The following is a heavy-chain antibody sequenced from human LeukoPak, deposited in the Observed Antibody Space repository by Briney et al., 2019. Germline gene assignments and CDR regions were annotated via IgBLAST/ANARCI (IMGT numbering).Heavy chain of an antibody. D-gene: IGHD5-12*01. J-gene: IGHJ4*02. CDR1: GGSISSYY. CDR2: IYTSGST. Sequence: SETLSLTCTVSGGSISSYYWSWIRQPAGKGLEWIGRIYTSGSTNYNPSLKSRVTMSVDTSKNQFSLKLSSVTAADTAVYYCAGTELSDSGYDPANQDFDYWGQGTLVTVSS. V-gene: IGHV4-4*07. CDR3: AGTELSDSGYDPANQDFDY.